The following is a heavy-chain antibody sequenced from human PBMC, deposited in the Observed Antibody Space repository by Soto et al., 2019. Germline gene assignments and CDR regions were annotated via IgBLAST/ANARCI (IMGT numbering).Heavy chain of an antibody. J-gene: IGHJ6*03. D-gene: IGHD6-6*01. CDR2: IYSGGST. CDR3: AGARGSPYYYYMDV. CDR1: GFTVSSNY. Sequence: PGGSLRLSCAASGFTVSSNYMSWVRQGPGKGLEWVSVIYSGGSTYYADSVKGRFTISRDNSKNTLYLQMNSLRAEDTAVYYCAGARGSPYYYYMDVWGKGTTVTVS. V-gene: IGHV3-66*01.